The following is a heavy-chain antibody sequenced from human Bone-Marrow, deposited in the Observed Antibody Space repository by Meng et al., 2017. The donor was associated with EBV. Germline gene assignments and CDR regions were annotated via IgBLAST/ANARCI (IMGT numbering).Heavy chain of an antibody. Sequence: VQLVEFGGGLIQPGGSLRLSCAASGFPVNSNYMSWVRQAPGKGLEWVSVIYSGGNTYYADSVKGRFTISRDNSKNTLYLQMNSLRVEDTAVYYCARDRHPRAFDYWGQGTLVTVSS. CDR2: IYSGGNT. V-gene: IGHV3-53*01. CDR3: ARDRHPRAFDY. J-gene: IGHJ4*02. CDR1: GFPVNSNY.